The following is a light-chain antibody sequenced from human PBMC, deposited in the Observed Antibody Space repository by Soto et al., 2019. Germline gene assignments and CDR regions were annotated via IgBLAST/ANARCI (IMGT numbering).Light chain of an antibody. Sequence: QSVLTQPASVSGSLGQSITISCTGPSIDVGGSNYVSWYQQHPGRAPKLMIYDVSERPSGVPDRFSGSKSGNTASLTISGLQAEDEADYYCCSYAVTFYVFGTGTKVTV. V-gene: IGLV2-11*01. CDR1: SIDVGGSNY. CDR3: CSYAVTFYV. J-gene: IGLJ1*01. CDR2: DVS.